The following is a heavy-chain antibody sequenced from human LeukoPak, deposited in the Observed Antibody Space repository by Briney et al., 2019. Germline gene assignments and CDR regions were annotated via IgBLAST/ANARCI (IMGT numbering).Heavy chain of an antibody. CDR2: ISYSGSTT. J-gene: IGHJ5*02. Sequence: GGSLRLSCAASGFTFTNFEMNWVRQAPGKGLEWVSYISYSGSTTSYADSVKGRFTISRDNAKNSLYLQMNSLRAEDTAVYYCARAGPPAFDPWGKGTLVTVSS. CDR3: ARAGPPAFDP. CDR1: GFTFTNFE. V-gene: IGHV3-48*03.